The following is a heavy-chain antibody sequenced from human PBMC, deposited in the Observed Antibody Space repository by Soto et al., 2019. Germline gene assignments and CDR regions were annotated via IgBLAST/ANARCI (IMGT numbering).Heavy chain of an antibody. CDR2: TYYSSKWNN. Sequence: PSQTLSLTCVISGDSVSTTSTGWNWIRQSPSRGLEWLGRTYYSSKWNNEYAVSVRGRIIINPDTSKNQFSLQLSSVTAADTAVYYCARCSPPPRIRFFGVVPPLRMDVWGKGTTVTVSS. CDR3: ARCSPPPRIRFFGVVPPLRMDV. CDR1: GDSVSTTSTG. V-gene: IGHV6-1*01. J-gene: IGHJ6*03. D-gene: IGHD3-3*01.